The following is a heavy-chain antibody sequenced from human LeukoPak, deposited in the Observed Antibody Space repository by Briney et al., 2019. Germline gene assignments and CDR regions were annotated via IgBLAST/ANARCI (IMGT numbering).Heavy chain of an antibody. CDR3: ARERGGLMTTVYGMDV. V-gene: IGHV1-2*02. D-gene: IGHD4-17*01. CDR2: INPNSGGT. CDR1: GYTFTGYY. J-gene: IGHJ6*02. Sequence: ASVKVSCKASGYTFTGYYMHWVRQAPGQGLEWMGWINPNSGGTNYAQKFQGRVTMTRDTSISTAYMELSRLRSDDTAVYYCARERGGLMTTVYGMDVWAKGPRSPSP.